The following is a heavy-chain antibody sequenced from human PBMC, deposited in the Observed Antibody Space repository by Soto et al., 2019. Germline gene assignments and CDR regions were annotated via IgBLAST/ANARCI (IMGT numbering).Heavy chain of an antibody. D-gene: IGHD6-6*01. V-gene: IGHV3-30-3*01. CDR3: ARDPSSSSRGYWYFDL. CDR2: ISYDGSNK. Sequence: QVQLVESGGGVVQPGRSLRLSCAASGFTFSSYAMHWVRQAPGKGLEWVAVISYDGSNKYYADSVKGRFTISRDNPKNALYLQMNGLRAEDTAVYYCARDPSSSSRGYWYFDLWGRGTLVTVSS. J-gene: IGHJ2*01. CDR1: GFTFSSYA.